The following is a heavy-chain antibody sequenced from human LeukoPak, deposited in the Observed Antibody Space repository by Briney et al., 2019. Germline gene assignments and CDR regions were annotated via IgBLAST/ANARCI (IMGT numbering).Heavy chain of an antibody. CDR3: ARDAPNDCSSTSCPLDY. Sequence: TGGSLRPSCAASGFTFSSYSMNWVRQAPGKGLEWVSSISSSSSYIYYADSVKGRYTISRDNAKNSLYLQMNSLRAEDTAVYYCARDAPNDCSSTSCPLDYWGQGTLVTVSS. J-gene: IGHJ4*02. D-gene: IGHD2-2*01. CDR1: GFTFSSYS. V-gene: IGHV3-21*01. CDR2: ISSSSSYI.